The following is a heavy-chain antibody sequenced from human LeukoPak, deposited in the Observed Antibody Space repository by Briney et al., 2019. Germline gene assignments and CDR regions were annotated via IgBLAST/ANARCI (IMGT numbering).Heavy chain of an antibody. CDR3: ARVAPEISNRGYSSYYDY. CDR2: IIPIFGTA. Sequence: ASVKVSCKASGYTFTGYYMHWVRQAPGQGLEWMGWIIPIFGTANYAQKFQGRVTITADESTSTAYMELSSLRSEDTAVYYCARVAPEISNRGYSSYYDYWGQGTLVTVSS. D-gene: IGHD5-18*01. V-gene: IGHV1-69*13. CDR1: GYTFTGYY. J-gene: IGHJ4*02.